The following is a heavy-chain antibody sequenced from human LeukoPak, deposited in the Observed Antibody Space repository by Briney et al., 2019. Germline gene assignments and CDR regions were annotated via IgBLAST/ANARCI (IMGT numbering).Heavy chain of an antibody. J-gene: IGHJ6*03. V-gene: IGHV4-38-2*02. CDR2: IYHSGTT. D-gene: IGHD5-18*01. CDR3: AREHSYGLSYYYYMDV. Sequence: SETLSLTCTVSGYSISTAYYWGWIRQPPGKAPEWIGTIYHSGTTYYNPSLKSRLTISVDTSKNQFSLKLTSVTAADTAVYYCAREHSYGLSYYYYMDVWGKGTTVTVSS. CDR1: GYSISTAYY.